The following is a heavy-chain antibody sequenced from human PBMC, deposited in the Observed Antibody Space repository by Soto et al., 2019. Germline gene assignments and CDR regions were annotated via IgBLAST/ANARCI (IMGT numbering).Heavy chain of an antibody. CDR3: AREGVQSLTKVTTPGFDP. J-gene: IGHJ5*02. D-gene: IGHD4-17*01. CDR1: GGSVSSDSYN. Sequence: SETLSLTCSVSGGSVSSDSYNWSWLRQPPGKGLEWVGYISNSGTTNYNPSLKSRLTVSLDTSMNQFSLKLSSVTAADTAVYYCAREGVQSLTKVTTPGFDPWGQGILVTVSS. CDR2: ISNSGTT. V-gene: IGHV4-30-4*01.